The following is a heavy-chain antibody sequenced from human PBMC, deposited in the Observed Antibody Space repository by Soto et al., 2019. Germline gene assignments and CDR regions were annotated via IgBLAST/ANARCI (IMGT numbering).Heavy chain of an antibody. CDR3: LRVVEAATRHTDSDS. CDR2: INQSGSA. D-gene: IGHD2-15*01. J-gene: IGHJ4*02. CDR1: SGSFTDHY. Sequence: SETLSLTCAVFSGSFTDHYWTWVRQSPGKGLEWIGEINQSGSADYNPSLKSRVTVSVDTSKNQLSLRVNSVTAADTAVYYCLRVVEAATRHTDSDSWGQGILVTVSS. V-gene: IGHV4-34*01.